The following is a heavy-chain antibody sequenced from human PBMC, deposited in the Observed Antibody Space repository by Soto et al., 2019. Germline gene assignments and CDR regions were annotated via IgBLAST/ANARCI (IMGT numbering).Heavy chain of an antibody. V-gene: IGHV1-2*04. CDR3: ARDHGSGWTYFDY. Sequence: GASVKVSCKASGYTFTGYYMHWMRQAPGQGLEWMGWINPYSGGTNYAQKFQGWVTMTRDTSISTAYMELSRLRSDDTAVYYCARDHGSGWTYFDYWGQGTLVTVSS. CDR1: GYTFTGYY. J-gene: IGHJ4*02. D-gene: IGHD6-19*01. CDR2: INPYSGGT.